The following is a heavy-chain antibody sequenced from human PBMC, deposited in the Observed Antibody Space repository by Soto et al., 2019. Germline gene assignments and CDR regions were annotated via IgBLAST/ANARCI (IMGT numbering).Heavy chain of an antibody. Sequence: PGGSLRLSCAASGFTFSSYAMSWVRQAPGKGLEWVSAISGSGGSTYYADSVKGRFTISRDNSKNTLYLQMDSLRAEDTAVYYCASQQASVDSSGYYYLGAFDIWGQGTMVTVSS. CDR2: ISGSGGST. V-gene: IGHV3-23*01. CDR1: GFTFSSYA. CDR3: ASQQASVDSSGYYYLGAFDI. J-gene: IGHJ3*02. D-gene: IGHD3-22*01.